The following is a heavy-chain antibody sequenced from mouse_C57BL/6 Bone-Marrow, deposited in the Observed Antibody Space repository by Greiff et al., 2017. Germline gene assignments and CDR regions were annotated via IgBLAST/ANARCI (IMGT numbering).Heavy chain of an antibody. J-gene: IGHJ2*01. CDR3: ARWGDFYDGYLDY. V-gene: IGHV1-52*01. CDR2: IDPSDSET. D-gene: IGHD2-3*01. CDR1: GYTFTSYW. Sequence: QVQLQQPGAELVRPGSSVKLSCKASGYTFTSYWMHWVKQRPIQGLEWIGNIDPSDSETHYNQKFKDKATLTVDKSSSTAYMQLSSLTSEDSAVYYCARWGDFYDGYLDYWGQGTTLTVSS.